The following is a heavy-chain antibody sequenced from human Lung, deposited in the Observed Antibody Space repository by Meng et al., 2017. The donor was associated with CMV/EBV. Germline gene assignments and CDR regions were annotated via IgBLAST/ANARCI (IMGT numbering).Heavy chain of an antibody. D-gene: IGHD2-2*01. CDR1: GFTFTSYA. J-gene: IGHJ6*02. Sequence: SCAASGFTFTSYAMSWVRQAPGKGLEWVSAISGSGGSTYYADSVKGRFTISRDNSKSTLYLQMNSLRAEDTAVYYCAKDGVVIPEGGMDVWGQGTXVNVAS. V-gene: IGHV3-23*01. CDR2: ISGSGGST. CDR3: AKDGVVIPEGGMDV.